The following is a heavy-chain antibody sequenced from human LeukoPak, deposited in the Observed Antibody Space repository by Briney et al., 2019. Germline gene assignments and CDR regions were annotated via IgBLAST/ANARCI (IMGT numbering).Heavy chain of an antibody. CDR2: ISWNSGSI. D-gene: IGHD2-15*01. J-gene: IGHJ3*02. Sequence: GGSLRLSCAASGFTFDDYAMHWVRQAPGKGLEWVSGISWNSGSIGYADSVKGRFTISRDNAKNSLYLQMNSLRAEDTALYYCAKVHCSGGSCYGDGFDIWGQGTMVTLSS. CDR1: GFTFDDYA. V-gene: IGHV3-9*01. CDR3: AKVHCSGGSCYGDGFDI.